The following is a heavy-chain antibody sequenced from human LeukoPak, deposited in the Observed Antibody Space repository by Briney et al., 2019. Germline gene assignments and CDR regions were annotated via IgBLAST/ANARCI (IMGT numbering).Heavy chain of an antibody. J-gene: IGHJ5*02. D-gene: IGHD6-13*01. V-gene: IGHV1-8*01. Sequence: ASVKVSCKASGYTFTSYDINWVRQTTGQGLEWMGWMNPNSGNTGYAQKFQGRVTMTRNTSISTAYMELSSLRSEDTAVYYCARSYSSSWIAAGNWFDPWGQGTLVTVYS. CDR1: GYTFTSYD. CDR3: ARSYSSSWIAAGNWFDP. CDR2: MNPNSGNT.